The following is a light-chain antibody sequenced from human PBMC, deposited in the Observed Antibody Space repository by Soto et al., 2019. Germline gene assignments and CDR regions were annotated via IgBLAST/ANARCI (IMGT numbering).Light chain of an antibody. J-gene: IGLJ1*01. V-gene: IGLV2-11*01. CDR3: CSYADSYV. CDR2: DVS. Sequence: QSALTQPRSVSGSPGQSVTISCTGTSSDVGGYDFVSWYQHHPGKAPKLIIYDVSKRPSGVPGRFSGSKSGDTASLTISGLQAEDEADYYCCSYADSYVFGTGTKVTVL. CDR1: SSDVGGYDF.